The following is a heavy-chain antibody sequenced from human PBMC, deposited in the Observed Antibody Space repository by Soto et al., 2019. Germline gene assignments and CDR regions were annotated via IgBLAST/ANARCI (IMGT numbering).Heavy chain of an antibody. D-gene: IGHD6-13*01. Sequence: ASVKVSCKASGYTFTNYAMHWVRQAPGQRLEWMGWINAGNGNTKYSQKFQGRVTITRDTSASTAYMELSSLRSEDTAVYYCARVGAAPGPYYFDYWGQGTLVTVSS. J-gene: IGHJ4*02. CDR2: INAGNGNT. CDR3: ARVGAAPGPYYFDY. V-gene: IGHV1-3*01. CDR1: GYTFTNYA.